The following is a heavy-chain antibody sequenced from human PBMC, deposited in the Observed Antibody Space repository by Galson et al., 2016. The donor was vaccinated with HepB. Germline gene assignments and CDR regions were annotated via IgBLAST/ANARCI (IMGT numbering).Heavy chain of an antibody. J-gene: IGHJ5*02. V-gene: IGHV3-49*04. CDR2: IRLKAFGGTA. D-gene: IGHD2-2*02. Sequence: SLRLSCAGSRFTFADYAITWVRQAPGKGLEWVGLIRLKAFGGTAEYAASVKDRFIISRDDSKSTAYLQMNSLRSQDTAVYYCARVGGVTPRAIQWFAPWGQGTPVTVSS. CDR3: ARVGGVTPRAIQWFAP. CDR1: RFTFADYA.